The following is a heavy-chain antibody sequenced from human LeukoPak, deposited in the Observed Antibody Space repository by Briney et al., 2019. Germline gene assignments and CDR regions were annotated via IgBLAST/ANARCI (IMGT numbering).Heavy chain of an antibody. J-gene: IGHJ3*01. CDR3: ARNAFDF. CDR1: GFSFSTYW. CDR2: IKPDGSEK. Sequence: GGSLRLSCAASGFSFSTYWMSWVRQAPGKGLEWVANIKPDGSEKSYVDSVKGRFTISRDNAKNSLYPQMNSLRADDTAVYYCARNAFDFWGQGTMVTVSS. V-gene: IGHV3-7*03.